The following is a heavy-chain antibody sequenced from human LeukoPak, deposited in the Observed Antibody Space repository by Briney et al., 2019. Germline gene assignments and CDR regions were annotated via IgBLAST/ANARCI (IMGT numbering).Heavy chain of an antibody. Sequence: VSVKVSCKASGYTFTGYYMHWVRQAPGQGLEWMGWINPNSGDTKYAQKFQGRVTMTRDTSISTTYMELSRLKSDDTAVYYCVRDGAFDIWGQGTMATVSS. CDR2: INPNSGDT. V-gene: IGHV1-2*02. CDR1: GYTFTGYY. CDR3: VRDGAFDI. J-gene: IGHJ3*02.